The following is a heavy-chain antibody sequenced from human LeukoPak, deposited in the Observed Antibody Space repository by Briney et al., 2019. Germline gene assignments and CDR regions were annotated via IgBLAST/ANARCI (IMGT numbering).Heavy chain of an antibody. CDR2: IHYSGST. V-gene: IGHV4-59*01. CDR1: GGSISSDY. D-gene: IGHD4-23*01. Sequence: SETLSLTCTVSGGSISSDYWSWVRQPPGKGLEWIGYIHYSGSTNYNPSLWSRVTLSVDKSKNQFSLKLRSVTAADTAVYYCARLGRKTSVVPPDFDYWGQGTLVTVS. CDR3: ARLGRKTSVVPPDFDY. J-gene: IGHJ4*02.